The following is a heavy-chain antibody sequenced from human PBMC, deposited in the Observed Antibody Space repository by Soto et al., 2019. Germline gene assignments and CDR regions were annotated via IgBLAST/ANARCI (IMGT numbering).Heavy chain of an antibody. V-gene: IGHV2-5*02. CDR3: XXXXXXDEFGY. CDR1: GFSLSTSGVG. CDR2: IYWDDDK. J-gene: IGHJ4*02. Sequence: QITLKESGPTLVKPTQTLTLTCTFSGFSLSTSGVGVGWIRQPPGKALEWLALIYWDDDKRYSPSLKSRLTITKDTSKNQVVLTMTNMDPVDTXXXXXXXXXXXDEFGYWGQGTLVTVSS.